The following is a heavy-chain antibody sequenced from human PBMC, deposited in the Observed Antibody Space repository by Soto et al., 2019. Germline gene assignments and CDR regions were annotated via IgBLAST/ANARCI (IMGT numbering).Heavy chain of an antibody. J-gene: IGHJ4*02. CDR3: ARDSSRAAASDY. Sequence: QVQLVQSGAEVKKPGASVKVSCKASGYTLTAYPMHWVRQAPGQRLEWMGWINAGKDNTKYSQSFQGRVTITRDTSANTCYMELRSLRSEDTAVYYCARDSSRAAASDYWGQGTLVTVSS. V-gene: IGHV1-3*01. CDR1: GYTLTAYP. D-gene: IGHD6-13*01. CDR2: INAGKDNT.